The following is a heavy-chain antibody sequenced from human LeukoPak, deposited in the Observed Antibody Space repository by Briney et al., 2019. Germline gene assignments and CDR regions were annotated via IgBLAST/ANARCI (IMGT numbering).Heavy chain of an antibody. CDR2: INPNSGGT. D-gene: IGHD3-22*01. Sequence: ASVRVSCKTSGYTFTGYYMHWVRQAPGQGLEWMGWINPNSGGTNYAQRFQGRVTMTRDTSMSTAYMELSRLRSDDSAVYYCARYFYDSSGSSSDAFDIWGQGTMVTVSS. CDR1: GYTFTGYY. V-gene: IGHV1-2*02. J-gene: IGHJ3*02. CDR3: ARYFYDSSGSSSDAFDI.